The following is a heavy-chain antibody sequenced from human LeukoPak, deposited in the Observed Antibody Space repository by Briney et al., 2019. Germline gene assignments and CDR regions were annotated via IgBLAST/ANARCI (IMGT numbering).Heavy chain of an antibody. J-gene: IGHJ4*02. V-gene: IGHV4-59*01. CDR1: GVSISSYY. CDR3: ARNEGYSNSWYPFDY. Sequence: SETLSLTCTVSGVSISSYYWSWIRQPPGKGLEWIGYIYYTGSTNYNPSLKSRVTISVDTSKNQFSLRLTSVTAADTAVYFCARNEGYSNSWYPFDYWGQGTLVTVSS. CDR2: IYYTGST. D-gene: IGHD6-13*01.